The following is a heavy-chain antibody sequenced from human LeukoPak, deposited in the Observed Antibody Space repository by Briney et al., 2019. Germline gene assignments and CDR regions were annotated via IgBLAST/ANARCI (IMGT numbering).Heavy chain of an antibody. V-gene: IGHV1-46*01. CDR1: GYTFTSYY. J-gene: IGHJ6*02. D-gene: IGHD6-19*01. Sequence: ASVKVSCRASGYTFTSYYMHRVRQAPGQGLEWMGIINPSGGSTSYAQKFQGRVTMTRDTSTSTVYMELSSLRSEDTAVYYCARDAYSSGWYDYYYGMDVWGQGTTVTVSS. CDR3: ARDAYSSGWYDYYYGMDV. CDR2: INPSGGST.